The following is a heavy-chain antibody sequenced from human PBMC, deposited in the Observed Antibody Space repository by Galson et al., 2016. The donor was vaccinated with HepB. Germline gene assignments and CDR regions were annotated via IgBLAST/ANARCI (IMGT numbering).Heavy chain of an antibody. V-gene: IGHV3-23*01. D-gene: IGHD6-19*01. CDR2: VGTGHFT. CDR1: GFTFTDYP. J-gene: IGHJ3*02. CDR3: AREGYSSGHCGAFDI. Sequence: SLRLSCATSGFTFTDYPMTWVRQAPGKGLKWVPTVGTGHFTHYADSVKGRFIVSRDNSENTLYLQMNSLRADDTALHFCAREGYSSGHCGAFDIWGRGTVVAVSS.